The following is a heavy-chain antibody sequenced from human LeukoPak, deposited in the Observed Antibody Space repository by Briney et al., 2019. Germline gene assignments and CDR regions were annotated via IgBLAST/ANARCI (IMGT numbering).Heavy chain of an antibody. V-gene: IGHV3-23*01. CDR1: GFTVSSYG. D-gene: IGHD3-10*01. CDR3: AKKSRGSGSYYGDY. Sequence: GGSLRLSCAASGFTVSSYGMSWVRQAPGKGLEWVSAISGSGGSTYYADSVKGRFTISRDNSKNTLYLQMNSLRAEDTAVYYCAKKSRGSGSYYGDYWGQGILVTVSS. CDR2: ISGSGGST. J-gene: IGHJ4*02.